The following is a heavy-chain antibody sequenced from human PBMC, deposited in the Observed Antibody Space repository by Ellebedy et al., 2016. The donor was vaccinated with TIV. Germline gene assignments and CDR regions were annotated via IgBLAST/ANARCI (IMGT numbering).Heavy chain of an antibody. CDR2: INPNTGGS. V-gene: IGHV1-2*02. Sequence: AASVKVSCKASGYTFTDYYIHWVRQAPGQRLEWMGWINPNTGGSDYAQKFQGRVTLTGDTSISTAYMELNSLRAEDTAVYYCANYDYGDYFVVYWGQGALVTVSS. J-gene: IGHJ4*02. CDR3: ANYDYGDYFVVY. D-gene: IGHD4-17*01. CDR1: GYTFTDYY.